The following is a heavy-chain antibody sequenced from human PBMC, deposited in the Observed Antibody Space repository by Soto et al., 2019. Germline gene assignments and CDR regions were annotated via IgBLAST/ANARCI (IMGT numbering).Heavy chain of an antibody. V-gene: IGHV4-39*01. CDR2: IYYSGST. CDR3: ARLLGSLDYFDY. J-gene: IGHJ4*02. Sequence: SETLSLTCTVSGGSISSSSYYWGWIRQPPGKGLEWIGSIYYSGSTYYNPSLKSRVTISVDTSKNQFSLKLSSVTAADTAVYYCARLLGSLDYFDYWGQGTLVTVSS. CDR1: GGSISSSSYY.